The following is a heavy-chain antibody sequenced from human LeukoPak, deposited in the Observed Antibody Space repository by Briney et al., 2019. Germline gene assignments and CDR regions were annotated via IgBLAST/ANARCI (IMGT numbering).Heavy chain of an antibody. CDR2: ISESGDTT. CDR3: AKQWVDC. Sequence: GGSLRLSCAASGFTLSNYAMNWVRQAPGKGLEWVSSISESGDTTHYADSVKGRFTISRDNAQNTLYLQMNTLRAEDTALYYCAKQWVDCWGQGTLVTVSS. V-gene: IGHV3-23*01. CDR1: GFTLSNYA. D-gene: IGHD1-26*01. J-gene: IGHJ4*02.